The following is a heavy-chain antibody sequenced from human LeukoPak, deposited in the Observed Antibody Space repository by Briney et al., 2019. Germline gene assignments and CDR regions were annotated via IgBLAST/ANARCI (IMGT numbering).Heavy chain of an antibody. CDR3: ARGGDYDILTGYFIWYFDL. CDR2: IKQDGGEK. Sequence: GGSLRLSCAASGFTFSSYWMSWVRQAPGKGLEWVVNIKQDGGEKYYVDSVKGRFTISRDNAKNSLYLQMNSLRAEDTAVYYCARGGDYDILTGYFIWYFDLWGRGTLVTVSS. V-gene: IGHV3-7*01. CDR1: GFTFSSYW. D-gene: IGHD3-9*01. J-gene: IGHJ2*01.